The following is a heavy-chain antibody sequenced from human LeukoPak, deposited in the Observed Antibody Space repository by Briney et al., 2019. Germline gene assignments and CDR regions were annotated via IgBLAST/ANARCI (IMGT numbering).Heavy chain of an antibody. D-gene: IGHD1-26*01. CDR3: ASSYSGSYPYFDY. V-gene: IGHV5-51*01. J-gene: IGHJ4*02. Sequence: GESLKISCKGSGYSFTSYWIGWVRQMPGEGLEWMGIIYPGDSDTRYSPSFQGQVTISADKSISTAYLQWSSLKASDTAMYYCASSYSGSYPYFDYWGQGTLVTVSS. CDR2: IYPGDSDT. CDR1: GYSFTSYW.